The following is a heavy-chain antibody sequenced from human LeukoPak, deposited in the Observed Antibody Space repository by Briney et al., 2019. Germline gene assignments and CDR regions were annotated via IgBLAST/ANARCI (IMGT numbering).Heavy chain of an antibody. Sequence: GESLKISCKGSGYSFTSYWIGWVRQMPGKGLEWMGIIYPGDSDTRYSPSFQGQVTISADKSISTAYLQWSSLKASDTAMYYCAIIPWSWGYFGELSFDYWGQGTLVTVSS. CDR2: IYPGDSDT. V-gene: IGHV5-51*01. D-gene: IGHD3-10*01. CDR3: AIIPWSWGYFGELSFDY. CDR1: GYSFTSYW. J-gene: IGHJ4*02.